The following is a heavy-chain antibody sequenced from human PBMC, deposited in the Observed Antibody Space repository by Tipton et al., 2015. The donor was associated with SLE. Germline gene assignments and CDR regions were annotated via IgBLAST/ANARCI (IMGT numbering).Heavy chain of an antibody. CDR2: INHSGST. V-gene: IGHV4-39*01. J-gene: IGHJ4*02. CDR1: GGSISSSSYY. CDR3: AAGRELPVNY. Sequence: TLSLTCTVSGGSISSSSYYWSWIRQPPGKGLEWIGEINHSGSTDYNPSLKSRVTISVDTSKNQFSLKLSSVTAADTAVYYCAAGRELPVNYWGQGTLVTVSS. D-gene: IGHD1-26*01.